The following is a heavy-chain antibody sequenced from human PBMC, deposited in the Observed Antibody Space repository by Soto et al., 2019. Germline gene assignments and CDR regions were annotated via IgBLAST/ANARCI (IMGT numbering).Heavy chain of an antibody. Sequence: EVQLLESGGGLVQPGGSLRLSCAASGFTFSSYAMSWVRQAPGKGLEWVSAISGSGGSTYYADSVKGRFTISRDNSKNTLYLQMNSLRAEDTAVYYCAASYYDFWSGYYYFYYWGQGTLVTVSS. CDR2: ISGSGGST. CDR1: GFTFSSYA. J-gene: IGHJ4*02. V-gene: IGHV3-23*01. D-gene: IGHD3-3*01. CDR3: AASYYDFWSGYYYFYY.